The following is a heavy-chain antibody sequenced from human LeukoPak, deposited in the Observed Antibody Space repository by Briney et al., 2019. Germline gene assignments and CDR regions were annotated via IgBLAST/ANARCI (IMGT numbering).Heavy chain of an antibody. J-gene: IGHJ4*02. Sequence: GGSLRLSCAASGFSVNNNYIDWVRQAPGKGLEWVSSMDNFGLKYYRDSVTGRFTISRDSASDMVYLQMSSLRVDDTALYYCAGGTYYGTGGRPGFLNYWGLGILVTVSS. CDR1: GFSVNNNY. D-gene: IGHD3-10*01. CDR2: MDNFGLK. CDR3: AGGTYYGTGGRPGFLNY. V-gene: IGHV3-53*01.